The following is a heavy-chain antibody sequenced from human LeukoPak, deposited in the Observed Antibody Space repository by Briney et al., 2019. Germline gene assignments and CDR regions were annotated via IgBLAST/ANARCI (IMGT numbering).Heavy chain of an antibody. J-gene: IGHJ4*02. V-gene: IGHV3-33*01. CDR2: IWYDGSSK. CDR3: ARDPGVRWLVGFDY. D-gene: IGHD6-19*01. CDR1: RFTFNSYG. Sequence: GGSLRLSCAASRFTFNSYGMHWVRQAPGKGLEWVAVIWYDGSSKYYADSVKGRFTISRDNSENTLYLQMDSLRAEDTAVYYCARDPGVRWLVGFDYWGQGTLVTVSS.